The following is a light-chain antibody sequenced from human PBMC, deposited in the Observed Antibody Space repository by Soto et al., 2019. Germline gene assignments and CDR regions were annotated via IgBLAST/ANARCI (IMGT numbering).Light chain of an antibody. CDR3: QQSSNWPPIT. CDR1: QSVSSN. J-gene: IGKJ5*01. Sequence: VMTQSPATLSVSPGESATLSCRGSQSVSSNLAWYQQKPGQAPRLLIYGAYNRATGIPARFSGSGSGTDFTLTISSLEPEDFAVYYCQQSSNWPPITCGQGTRLEIK. CDR2: GAY. V-gene: IGKV3-11*01.